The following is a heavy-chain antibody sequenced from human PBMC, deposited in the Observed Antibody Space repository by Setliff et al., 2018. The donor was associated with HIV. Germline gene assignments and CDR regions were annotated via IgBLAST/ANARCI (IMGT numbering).Heavy chain of an antibody. CDR3: ARGATLLPGYSDRWEYFYMDV. D-gene: IGHD5-12*01. Sequence: SETLSLTCAVYGGSFSEYYWSWIRQSPGKGLEWIGEINHSGSSHYNPPLKSRATISVDTSKNQFSLRLNSVTAADTAVYYCARGATLLPGYSDRWEYFYMDVWGKGTTVTVSS. J-gene: IGHJ6*03. V-gene: IGHV4-34*01. CDR1: GGSFSEYY. CDR2: INHSGSS.